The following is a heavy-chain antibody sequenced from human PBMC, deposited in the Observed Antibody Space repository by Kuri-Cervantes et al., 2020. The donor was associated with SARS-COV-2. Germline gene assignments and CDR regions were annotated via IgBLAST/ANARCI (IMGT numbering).Heavy chain of an antibody. CDR1: GFTFSDYS. V-gene: IGHV3-74*01. J-gene: IGHJ4*02. D-gene: IGHD4-23*01. CDR3: ARAVSGGNSRYDF. Sequence: GESLKISCAVSGFTFSDYSMHWVRQGPGRGLVWVSRIKSDGSSTSYADSVEGRFTISRDNAKNTLYLQMNSLRAEDTAVYYCARAVSGGNSRYDFWGQGALVTVSS. CDR2: IKSDGSST.